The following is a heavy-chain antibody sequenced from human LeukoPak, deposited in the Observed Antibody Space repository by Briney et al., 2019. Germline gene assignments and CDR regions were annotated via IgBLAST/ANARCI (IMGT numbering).Heavy chain of an antibody. D-gene: IGHD2-15*01. CDR3: ARLVVVGANAMFDY. Sequence: SDTLSLTCSVSGRSISSNYWSWIRQPAGMGLEWLGRIYSSGDSYYNPSLRGRVTMSVDKSKNQFSLKLTSVTAADTAVYYCARLVVVGANAMFDYWGQGNLVTVSS. CDR2: IYSSGDS. CDR1: GRSISSNY. V-gene: IGHV4-4*07. J-gene: IGHJ4*02.